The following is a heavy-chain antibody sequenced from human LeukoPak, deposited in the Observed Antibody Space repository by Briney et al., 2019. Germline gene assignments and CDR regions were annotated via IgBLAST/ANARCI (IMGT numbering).Heavy chain of an antibody. CDR3: AREGYIIGYYGSGSYPH. J-gene: IGHJ4*02. CDR2: IIPILGIA. V-gene: IGHV1-69*04. D-gene: IGHD3-10*01. CDR1: GGTFSSCA. Sequence: SVKVFCKASGGTFSSCAISWVRQDPGQGLEWMGRIIPILGIANYAQKFQGRDTITADKSTSTAYMELSSLRSEDTAVYYCAREGYIIGYYGSGSYPHWGQGTLVTVSS.